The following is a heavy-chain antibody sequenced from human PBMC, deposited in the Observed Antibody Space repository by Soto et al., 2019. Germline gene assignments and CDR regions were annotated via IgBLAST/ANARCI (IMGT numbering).Heavy chain of an antibody. CDR1: GFNFETYG. V-gene: IGHV3-23*01. CDR2: ISGSGDST. D-gene: IGHD2-15*01. CDR3: AKDPYVGWYCSGGTCPIAS. Sequence: EVRLLESGGGLVEPGGSLRLSCTGSGFNFETYGMTWVRQAPGKGLEWVSGISGSGDSTYFADSVKGRFTISRDNAKKTVCLQLSRLRAEDTARYYCAKDPYVGWYCSGGTCPIASWGQGTLVIVSS. J-gene: IGHJ5*02.